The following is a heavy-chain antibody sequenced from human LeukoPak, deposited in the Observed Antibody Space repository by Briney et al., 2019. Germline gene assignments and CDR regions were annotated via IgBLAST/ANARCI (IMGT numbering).Heavy chain of an antibody. V-gene: IGHV4-34*01. J-gene: IGHJ4*02. Sequence: PGTLSLSCAVYGGSLSGYSWSWVRQPPGKGLEWVGEINNSGRTNYNPSIKRRVTISVDTSKNKFSLKLRCVPGAGPAVYYYARVNYDYVWRSYRHVGPDYWGEGTLVTVSS. CDR3: ARVNYDYVWRSYRHVGPDY. D-gene: IGHD3-16*02. CDR1: GGSLSGYS. CDR2: INNSGRT.